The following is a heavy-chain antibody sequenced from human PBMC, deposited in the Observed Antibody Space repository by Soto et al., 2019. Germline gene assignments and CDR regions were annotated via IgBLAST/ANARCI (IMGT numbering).Heavy chain of an antibody. V-gene: IGHV4-39*01. J-gene: IGHJ4*02. Sequence: SETLSLTCTVSGGSISSSSYYWGWIRQPPGKGLEWIGSIYYSGSTYYNPSLKSRVTISVDTSKNQFSLKLSSVTAADTAVYYCARPNADITIFGVVASQYFDYWGQGTLVTVSS. CDR2: IYYSGST. CDR3: ARPNADITIFGVVASQYFDY. D-gene: IGHD3-3*01. CDR1: GGSISSSSYY.